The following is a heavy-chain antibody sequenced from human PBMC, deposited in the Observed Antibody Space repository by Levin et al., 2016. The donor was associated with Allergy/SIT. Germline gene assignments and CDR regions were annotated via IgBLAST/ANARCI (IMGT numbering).Heavy chain of an antibody. J-gene: IGHJ4*02. Sequence: GSLRLSCTVSGGSVSSGSYYWSWIRQPPGKGLEWIGYIYYSGSTNYNPSLKSRVTISVDTSKNQFSLKLSSVTAADTAVYYCARERGREGGPLDYWGQGTLVTVSS. V-gene: IGHV4-61*01. CDR3: ARERGREGGPLDY. CDR2: IYYSGST. CDR1: GGSVSSGSYY. D-gene: IGHD5-24*01.